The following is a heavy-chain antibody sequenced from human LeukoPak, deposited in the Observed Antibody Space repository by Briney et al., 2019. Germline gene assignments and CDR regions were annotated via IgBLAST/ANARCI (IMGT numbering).Heavy chain of an antibody. D-gene: IGHD2/OR15-2a*01. CDR1: GLTFRSYH. Sequence: QRGGSLRLSCAASGLTFRSYHMNWVRQAPGKGLEWVSYISSSTTIYYADSVKGRFTISRDNAQNSLYLQMNSLRDEDTAVYYCARVTYAVPDYWGQGTLVAVSS. V-gene: IGHV3-48*02. CDR3: ARVTYAVPDY. J-gene: IGHJ4*02. CDR2: ISSSTTI.